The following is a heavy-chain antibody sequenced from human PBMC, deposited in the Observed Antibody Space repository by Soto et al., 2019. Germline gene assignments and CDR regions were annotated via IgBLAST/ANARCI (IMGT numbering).Heavy chain of an antibody. J-gene: IGHJ4*02. Sequence: ASVKVSCKASGGTFSSYTISWVRQAPGQGLEWMGRIIPILGIANYAQKFQGRVTITADKSTSTAYMELSSLRSEDTAVYYCARGPAYGAESDYWGQGTLVTVSS. CDR1: GGTFSSYT. CDR3: ARGPAYGAESDY. V-gene: IGHV1-69*02. CDR2: IIPILGIA. D-gene: IGHD4-17*01.